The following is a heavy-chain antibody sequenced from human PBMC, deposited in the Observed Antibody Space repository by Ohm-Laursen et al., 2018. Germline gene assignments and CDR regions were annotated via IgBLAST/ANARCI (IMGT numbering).Heavy chain of an antibody. J-gene: IGHJ2*01. CDR1: GGSISSYY. CDR2: IYTSGST. D-gene: IGHD6-19*01. CDR3: AREGDSSGWFRYWYFDL. Sequence: SETLSLTCTVSGGSISSYYWSWIRQPAGKGLEWIGRIYTSGSTNYNPSLKSRVTMSVDTSKNQFSLKLSSVTAADTAVYYCAREGDSSGWFRYWYFDLWGRGTLVTVSS. V-gene: IGHV4-4*07.